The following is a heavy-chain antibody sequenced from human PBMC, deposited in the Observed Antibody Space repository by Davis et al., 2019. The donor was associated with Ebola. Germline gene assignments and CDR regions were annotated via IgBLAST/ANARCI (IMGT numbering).Heavy chain of an antibody. V-gene: IGHV3-48*02. J-gene: IGHJ6*03. CDR1: GFTFSNYN. Sequence: PGGSLRLSCAAPGFTFSNYNMNWVRQAPGKGLEWVSYISSISSTVYYADSVKGRFTISRDNAKNSLYLQMNSLRDEDTAVYYCAREEYSYGSPYYYYYIDVWGKGTTVTVSS. CDR3: AREEYSYGSPYYYYYIDV. D-gene: IGHD5-18*01. CDR2: ISSISSTV.